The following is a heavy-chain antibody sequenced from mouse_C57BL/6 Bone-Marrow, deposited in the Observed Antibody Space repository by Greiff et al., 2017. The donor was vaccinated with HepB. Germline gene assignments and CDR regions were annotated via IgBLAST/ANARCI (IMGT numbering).Heavy chain of an antibody. V-gene: IGHV2-9*01. CDR1: GFSLTSYG. Sequence: VMLVESGPGLVAPSQRLSITCTVSGFSLTSYGVDWVRQPPGKGLEWLGVIWGGGSTNYNSALMSRLSISKDNSKSQVFLKMNSLQTDDTAMYYCAKRGEDYYGYWYFDVWGTGTTVTVSS. CDR2: IWGGGST. D-gene: IGHD1-1*02. J-gene: IGHJ1*03. CDR3: AKRGEDYYGYWYFDV.